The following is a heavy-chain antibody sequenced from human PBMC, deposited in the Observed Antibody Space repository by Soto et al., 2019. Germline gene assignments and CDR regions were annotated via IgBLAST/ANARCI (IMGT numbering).Heavy chain of an antibody. CDR3: AREEPQRAAAGLYYDYGMDV. D-gene: IGHD6-13*01. CDR2: IWYDGSNK. CDR1: GFTFSSYG. Sequence: QVQLVESGGGVVQPGRSLRLSCAASGFTFSSYGMHWVRQAPGKGLEWVAVIWYDGSNKYYADSVKGRFTISRDNSKNTLNLQMNSLRAEETAVYYCAREEPQRAAAGLYYDYGMDVWGQGTTVTVSS. J-gene: IGHJ6*02. V-gene: IGHV3-33*01.